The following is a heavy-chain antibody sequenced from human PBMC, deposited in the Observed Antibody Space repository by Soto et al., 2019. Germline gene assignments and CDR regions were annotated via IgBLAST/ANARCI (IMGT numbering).Heavy chain of an antibody. CDR2: ITPIFGTA. CDR3: ARDHRGVADF. J-gene: IGHJ3*01. D-gene: IGHD2-15*01. CDR1: GGTFSSYA. V-gene: IGHV1-69*13. Sequence: GASVKVSCKASGGTFSSYAISWVRQAPGQGLEWMGGITPIFGTANYAQKFQGRVTITADESTSTAYMELSSLRSEDTAVYYCARDHRGVADFWGQGTMVTVSS.